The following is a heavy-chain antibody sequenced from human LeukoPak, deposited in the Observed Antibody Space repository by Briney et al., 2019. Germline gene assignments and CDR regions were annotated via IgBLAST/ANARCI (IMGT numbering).Heavy chain of an antibody. D-gene: IGHD3-22*01. CDR2: ISAYNGNT. J-gene: IGHJ4*02. V-gene: IGHV1-18*01. CDR1: GYTFTSYG. CDR3: ARVSPDYYDSSGYFDY. Sequence: ASVKVSCTASGYTFTSYGISWVRQAPGQGLEWMGWISAYNGNTNYAQKLQGRVTMTTDTSTSTAYMELRSLRSDDTAVYYCARVSPDYYDSSGYFDYWGQGTLVTVSS.